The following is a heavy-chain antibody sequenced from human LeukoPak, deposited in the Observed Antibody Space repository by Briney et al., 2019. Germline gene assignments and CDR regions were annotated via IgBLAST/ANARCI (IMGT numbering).Heavy chain of an antibody. CDR1: GFTFNSYS. Sequence: GGSLRLSCAASGFTFNSYSMNWVRQAPGKGLEWVSYISDNSSTKYYADSVKGRFTISRDNAQNSLYLQMNSLRAEDTAVYYCARERYYDIWSAYNYMDVWGKGTTVTVSS. D-gene: IGHD3-3*01. J-gene: IGHJ6*03. CDR2: ISDNSSTK. V-gene: IGHV3-48*01. CDR3: ARERYYDIWSAYNYMDV.